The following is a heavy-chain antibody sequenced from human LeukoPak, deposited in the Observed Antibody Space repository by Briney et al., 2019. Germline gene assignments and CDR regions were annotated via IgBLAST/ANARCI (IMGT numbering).Heavy chain of an antibody. CDR2: ISAYNGNT. J-gene: IGHJ4*02. CDR3: ARENGRNWYYGSGSYYEVDY. D-gene: IGHD3-10*01. Sequence: RASVKVSCKASGYTFTSYGISWVRQAPGQGLEWMGWISAYNGNTNYAQKLQGRVTMTTDTSTSTAYMELRSLRSDDTAVYYCARENGRNWYYGSGSYYEVDYWGQGTLVTVSS. V-gene: IGHV1-18*01. CDR1: GYTFTSYG.